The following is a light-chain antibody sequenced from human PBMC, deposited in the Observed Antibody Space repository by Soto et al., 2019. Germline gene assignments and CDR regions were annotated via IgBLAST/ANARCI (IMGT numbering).Light chain of an antibody. CDR2: GVN. Sequence: QSALTQPASVAGSAGQSIAISCTGTSSDVGGYNYVSWYQQQPGKGPTLLIYGVNKRHAGVSNRFSGYKSGNTASLTISWLLVEDEAADICGSFTPNRIGVFGGGTTLTVL. CDR1: SSDVGGYNY. V-gene: IGLV2-14*01. CDR3: GSFTPNRIGV. J-gene: IGLJ3*02.